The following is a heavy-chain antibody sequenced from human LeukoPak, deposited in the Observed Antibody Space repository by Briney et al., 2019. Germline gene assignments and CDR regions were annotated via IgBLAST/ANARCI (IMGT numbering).Heavy chain of an antibody. D-gene: IGHD1-26*01. Sequence: GGPLRLPCAASGFTFSSYWMCWLPHSPGKALEGVANINQDGSEKYYVDSVKGRFTISRENAKNSLYLQVNSLRAEETGVYYCVREVVGGTVGGCPIYYWGEGGLATVS. CDR2: INQDGSEK. CDR1: GFTFSSYW. J-gene: IGHJ4*02. CDR3: VREVVGGTVGGCPIYY. V-gene: IGHV3-7*01.